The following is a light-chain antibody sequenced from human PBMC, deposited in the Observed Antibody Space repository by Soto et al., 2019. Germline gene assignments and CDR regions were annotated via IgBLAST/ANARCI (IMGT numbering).Light chain of an antibody. CDR2: KAS. J-gene: IGKJ1*01. V-gene: IGKV1-5*03. Sequence: DIQMTQSPSTLSASVGDRVTITCRASQSISSWLAWYQQKPGKAPKLLIYKASSLESWVPSRFSGSGSGTEFPLTISSLQPDDFATYYCQQYNSYSPWTFVQGTKVEIK. CDR1: QSISSW. CDR3: QQYNSYSPWT.